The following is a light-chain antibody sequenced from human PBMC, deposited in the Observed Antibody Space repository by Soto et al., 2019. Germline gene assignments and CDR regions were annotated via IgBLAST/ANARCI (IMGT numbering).Light chain of an antibody. CDR3: ETWDSNFVV. V-gene: IGLV4-60*03. CDR1: SGHSSYI. J-gene: IGLJ2*01. Sequence: QSVLTQSSSASASLGSSVKLTCTLSSGHSSYIIAWDQQQPRKAPRYLMKLESSGSYNKGRGVPDRFSGSSSGADRYLTISNLQSEDEADYYCETWDSNFVVFGGGTKLTVL. CDR2: LESSGSY.